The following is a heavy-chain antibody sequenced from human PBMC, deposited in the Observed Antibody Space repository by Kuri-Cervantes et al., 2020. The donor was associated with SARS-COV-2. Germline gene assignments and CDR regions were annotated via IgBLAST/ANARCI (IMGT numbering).Heavy chain of an antibody. D-gene: IGHD3-22*01. CDR2: INHSGST. CDR1: GGSFSGYY. V-gene: IGHV4-34*01. J-gene: IGHJ4*03. CDR3: ARDGNYDSSGYFDY. Sequence: GSLRLSCAVYGGSFSGYYWSWIRQPPGKGLEWIGKINHSGSTNYNPSLKSRVTISVDTSKNRFSLKLSSVTAADTAVYYCARDGNYDSSGYFDYWGQGTTVTVSS.